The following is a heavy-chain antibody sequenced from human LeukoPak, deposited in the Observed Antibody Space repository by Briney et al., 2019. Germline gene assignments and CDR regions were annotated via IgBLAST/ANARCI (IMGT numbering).Heavy chain of an antibody. CDR2: INHSGST. CDR3: ARGLIQLSYYFDY. Sequence: KPSETLSLTCAVYGGSFSGYYWSWIRQPPGKGLEWIGEINHSGSTNYNPSLKSRVTISVDTSKNQFSLKLSSVTAADTAVYYCARGLIQLSYYFDYWGQGTLVTVSS. J-gene: IGHJ4*02. V-gene: IGHV4-34*01. D-gene: IGHD5-18*01. CDR1: GGSFSGYY.